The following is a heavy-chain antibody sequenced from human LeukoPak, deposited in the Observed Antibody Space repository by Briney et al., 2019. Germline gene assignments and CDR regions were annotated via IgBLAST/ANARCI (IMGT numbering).Heavy chain of an antibody. J-gene: IGHJ4*02. CDR1: GGTFSTYA. D-gene: IGHD2-2*01. Sequence: SVKVSCKASGGTFSTYAISWVPQAPGQGLEWMGGIIPIFNTENYAQKFQGRVTITADESTNTAYMELSSLRSEDTAVYYCARGFVVIPATYYFDYWGQGTLVTVSS. CDR2: IIPIFNTE. V-gene: IGHV1-69*13. CDR3: ARGFVVIPATYYFDY.